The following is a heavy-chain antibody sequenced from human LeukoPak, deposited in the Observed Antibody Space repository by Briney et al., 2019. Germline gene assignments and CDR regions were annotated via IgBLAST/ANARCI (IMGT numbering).Heavy chain of an antibody. CDR3: ARRSRITMIVVVTRDAFDI. V-gene: IGHV4-34*01. CDR2: INHSGGT. Sequence: PSETLSLTCAVYGGSFSGYYWSWIRQPPGKGLEWIGEINHSGGTNYNPSLKSRVTISVDTSKNQFSLKLSSVTAADTAVYYCARRSRITMIVVVTRDAFDIWGQGTMVTVSS. J-gene: IGHJ3*02. D-gene: IGHD3-22*01. CDR1: GGSFSGYY.